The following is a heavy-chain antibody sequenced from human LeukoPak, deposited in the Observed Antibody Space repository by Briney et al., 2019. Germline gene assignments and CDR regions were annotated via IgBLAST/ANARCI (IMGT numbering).Heavy chain of an antibody. D-gene: IGHD3-22*01. Sequence: SETLSLTCTVSGGSISTYYWSWSRQPPGKGLEWIGYIYSSGSTNYNPSLKSRVTISVDTSKNQFSLKLSSVTAADTAGYYCARQREYYESSGYYSFDYWGQGTLVTVSS. CDR1: GGSISTYY. CDR3: ARQREYYESSGYYSFDY. J-gene: IGHJ4*02. V-gene: IGHV4-59*08. CDR2: IYSSGST.